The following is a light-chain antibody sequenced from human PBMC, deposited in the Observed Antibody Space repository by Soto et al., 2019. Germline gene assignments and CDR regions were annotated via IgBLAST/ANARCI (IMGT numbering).Light chain of an antibody. Sequence: EIVMTQSPATLSVSPGERATLSCRASQSVSSNLAWYQQKPGQAPRLLIYGASTRATGIPARFSGSGSGTEFTLTISSLQSEDFAVYYCQQYNNWPPWTSGQGTKV. J-gene: IGKJ1*01. CDR2: GAS. V-gene: IGKV3-15*01. CDR1: QSVSSN. CDR3: QQYNNWPPWT.